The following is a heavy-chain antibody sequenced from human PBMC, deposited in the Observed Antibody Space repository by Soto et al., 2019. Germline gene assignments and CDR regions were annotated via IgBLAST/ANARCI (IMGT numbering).Heavy chain of an antibody. CDR3: ARRYSITDVYYYGMDV. J-gene: IGHJ6*02. Sequence: EVQLVESGGGLVQPGGSLRLSCAASGFTFSSYDMHWVRQATGKGLEWVSAIGTAGDTYYPGSVKGRFTISRENAKNSLYLQMNSLRAEDTAVYYCARRYSITDVYYYGMDVWGQGTTVTVSS. V-gene: IGHV3-13*01. D-gene: IGHD6-13*01. CDR2: IGTAGDT. CDR1: GFTFSSYD.